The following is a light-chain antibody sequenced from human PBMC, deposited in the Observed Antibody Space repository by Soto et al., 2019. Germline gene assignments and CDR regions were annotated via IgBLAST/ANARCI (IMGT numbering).Light chain of an antibody. J-gene: IGLJ2*01. CDR3: ATWDGSLPGEV. CDR2: DNN. CDR1: SSNIGNSY. V-gene: IGLV1-51*01. Sequence: QSVLTQSPSVSAAPGQTVTISCSGSSSNIGNSYVSWYQQLPGTAPKLLIYDNNKRPSGIPDRFSGSKSGTSGTLDITGLQTGDEADYYCATWDGSLPGEVFGGGTKLTVL.